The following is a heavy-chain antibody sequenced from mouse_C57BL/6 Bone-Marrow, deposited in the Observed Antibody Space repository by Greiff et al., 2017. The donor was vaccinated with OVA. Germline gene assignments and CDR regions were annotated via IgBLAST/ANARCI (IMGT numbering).Heavy chain of an antibody. D-gene: IGHD2-14*01. V-gene: IGHV1-69*01. CDR3: ARGYGNDRDY. Sequence: VQLQQPGAELVMPGASVKLSCKASGYTFTSYWMHWVKQRPGQGLEWIGEIDPSDSYTNYNQKFKGKSTLTVDKSSSTAYMQLSSLTSEDSAVYYGARGYGNDRDYWGQGTTLTVSS. CDR2: IDPSDSYT. J-gene: IGHJ2*01. CDR1: GYTFTSYW.